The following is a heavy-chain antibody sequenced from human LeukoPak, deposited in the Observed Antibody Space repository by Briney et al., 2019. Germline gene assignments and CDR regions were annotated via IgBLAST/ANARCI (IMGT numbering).Heavy chain of an antibody. CDR1: DVSISSSSHY. CDR2: IYYSGST. D-gene: IGHD3-22*01. V-gene: IGHV4-39*01. J-gene: IGHJ4*02. CDR3: ARSFVYDSSGGSGYFDY. Sequence: SETLSLTCTVSDVSISSSSHYWGWIRQPPGKGLEWIANIYYSGSTYYNPSLKSRVTISVDTPKNQFSLKLSSVTDADTAMYYCARSFVYDSSGGSGYFDYWGRGTLVAVSS.